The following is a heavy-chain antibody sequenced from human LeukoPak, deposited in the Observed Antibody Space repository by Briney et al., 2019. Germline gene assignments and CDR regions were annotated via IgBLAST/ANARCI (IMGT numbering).Heavy chain of an antibody. J-gene: IGHJ6*03. CDR3: ASRDSGNYPYYYYYYMDV. V-gene: IGHV1-69*05. D-gene: IGHD1-26*01. CDR1: GGTFSSYA. CDR2: IIPIFGTA. Sequence: SVKVSCKASGGTFSSYAISWVRQAPGQGLEWMGGIIPIFGTANYAQKFQGRVTITTDESTSTAYMELSSLRSEDTAVYYCASRDSGNYPYYYYYYMDVWGKGTTVTVSS.